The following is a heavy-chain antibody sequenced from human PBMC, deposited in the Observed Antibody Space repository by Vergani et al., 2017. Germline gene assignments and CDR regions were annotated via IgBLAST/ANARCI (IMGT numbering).Heavy chain of an antibody. V-gene: IGHV3-30*07. CDR1: GFTFSSYA. CDR2: ISYDGSNK. D-gene: IGHD3-16*01. Sequence: QVQLVESGGGVVQPGRSLRLSCAASGFTFSSYAMHWVRQAPGKGLEWVAVISYDGSNKYYADSVKGRFTISRDNSKNTLYLQMNSLRAEDTAVYYCAREGASHDQYYYYYDMDVWGKGTTVTVSS. CDR3: AREGASHDQYYYYYDMDV. J-gene: IGHJ6*03.